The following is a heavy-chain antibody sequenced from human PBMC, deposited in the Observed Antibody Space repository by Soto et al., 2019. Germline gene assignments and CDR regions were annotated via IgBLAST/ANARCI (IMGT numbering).Heavy chain of an antibody. D-gene: IGHD3-3*01. CDR3: ARDVRFLDWLAGWFDH. CDR2: IYHSGST. V-gene: IGHV4-4*02. CDR1: GGSITSSNW. Sequence: QVQLQESGPGLVKPSGTLSLTCAVSGGSITSSNWWSWVRQSPGKGLEWIGEIYHSGSTNYNPSLKSRVTISVDTSKNQFSLKLNSVTAADTAVYYCARDVRFLDWLAGWFDHWGQGTLVTVSS. J-gene: IGHJ5*02.